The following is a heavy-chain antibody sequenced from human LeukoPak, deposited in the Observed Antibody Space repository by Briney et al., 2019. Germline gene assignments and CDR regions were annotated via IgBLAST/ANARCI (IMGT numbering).Heavy chain of an antibody. CDR3: ARDLYGDYVFDY. CDR1: GYTFTGHY. J-gene: IGHJ4*02. V-gene: IGHV1-2*02. CDR2: INPNSGGT. D-gene: IGHD4-17*01. Sequence: ASAKVSCKASGYTFTGHYMYWVRQAPGQGLEWMGWINPNSGGTNYAQKFQGRVTMTRDTSISTAYMDLSRLRSDDTAVYYCARDLYGDYVFDYWGQGTLVTVSS.